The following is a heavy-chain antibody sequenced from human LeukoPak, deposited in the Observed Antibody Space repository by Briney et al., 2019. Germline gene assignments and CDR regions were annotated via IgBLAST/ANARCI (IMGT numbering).Heavy chain of an antibody. CDR1: GFTFSSYW. V-gene: IGHV3-74*01. CDR3: ARADYDFWSGSYGMDV. Sequence: GGSLRLSCAASGFTFSSYWMHWVRKAPGKGLVWVSRINSDGSSTSYADSVKGRFTISRDNAKNTLYLQMNSLRADDTAVYYCARADYDFWSGSYGMDVWGQGTTVTVSS. D-gene: IGHD3-3*01. J-gene: IGHJ6*02. CDR2: INSDGSST.